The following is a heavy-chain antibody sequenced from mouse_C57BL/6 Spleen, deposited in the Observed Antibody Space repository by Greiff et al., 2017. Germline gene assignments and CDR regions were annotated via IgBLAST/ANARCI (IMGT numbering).Heavy chain of an antibody. CDR2: IYPGNSDT. CDR3: TPRLLRYQIGGY. CDR1: GYTFTSYW. Sequence: EVQLQQSGTVLARPGASVKMSCKTSGYTFTSYWMHWVKQRPGQGLDWIGAIYPGNSDTNYNQKFKGKAKLTAVTSASTAYMELSSLTNEDSAVSYCTPRLLRYQIGGYWGQGTTLTVSS. J-gene: IGHJ2*01. D-gene: IGHD1-1*01. V-gene: IGHV1-5*01.